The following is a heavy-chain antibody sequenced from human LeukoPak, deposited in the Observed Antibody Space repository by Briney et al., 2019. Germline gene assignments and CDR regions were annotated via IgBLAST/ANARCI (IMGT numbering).Heavy chain of an antibody. D-gene: IGHD3-3*01. V-gene: IGHV1-69*11. Sequence: GASVKVSCKASGGTFSSYAISWVRQAPGQGLEWMGRIIPILGTANYAQKFQGRVTITTDESTSTAYMELSSLRSGDTAVYYCARASWNYDFWSGYYTGGHYYMDVWGKGTTVTVSS. CDR3: ARASWNYDFWSGYYTGGHYYMDV. J-gene: IGHJ6*03. CDR2: IIPILGTA. CDR1: GGTFSSYA.